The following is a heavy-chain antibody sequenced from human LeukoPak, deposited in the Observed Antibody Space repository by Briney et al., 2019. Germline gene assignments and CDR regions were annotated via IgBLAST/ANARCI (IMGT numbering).Heavy chain of an antibody. CDR2: INPNSGCT. J-gene: IGHJ4*02. D-gene: IGHD5-18*01. CDR3: PRSHVDTALKVRKNFDY. CDR1: GYTFTGYY. Sequence: ASVKDSCKASGYTFTGYYMHWVRQAPGQGLEWMGWINPNSGCTNYAQKFQGRVTMTRDTSISTAYMELSRMRSDDTAVYYCPRSHVDTALKVRKNFDYWGQGTLVTVSS. V-gene: IGHV1-2*02.